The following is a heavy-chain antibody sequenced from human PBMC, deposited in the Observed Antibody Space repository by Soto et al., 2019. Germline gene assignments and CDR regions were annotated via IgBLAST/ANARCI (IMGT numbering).Heavy chain of an antibody. Sequence: QVQLVQSGAEVKKPGASVKVSCKASGYTFTSYDINWVRQATGQGLEWMGWMNPNSGNTGYAQKFQGRVTMTRNTSISTAYIELSSLRSEDTGVYYCARLRFLDWSGSDSWYYYYTYVRGKGTTVTVSS. CDR1: GYTFTSYD. CDR2: MNPNSGNT. V-gene: IGHV1-8*01. CDR3: ARLRFLDWSGSDSWYYYYTYV. D-gene: IGHD3-3*01. J-gene: IGHJ6*03.